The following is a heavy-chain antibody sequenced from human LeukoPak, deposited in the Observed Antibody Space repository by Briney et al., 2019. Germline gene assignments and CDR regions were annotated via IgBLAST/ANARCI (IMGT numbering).Heavy chain of an antibody. D-gene: IGHD6-19*01. V-gene: IGHV4-30-4*07. J-gene: IGHJ6*03. CDR3: ARDKRVAVAGTYIYYYYMDV. CDR2: IYYSGST. CDR1: GGSISSGGYS. Sequence: TPSQTLSLTCAVSGGSISSGGYSWSWIRQPPGKGLEWIGYIYYSGSTYYNPSLKSRVTMSVDTSKNQFSLKLSSVTAADTAVYYCARDKRVAVAGTYIYYYYMDVWGKGTTVTVSS.